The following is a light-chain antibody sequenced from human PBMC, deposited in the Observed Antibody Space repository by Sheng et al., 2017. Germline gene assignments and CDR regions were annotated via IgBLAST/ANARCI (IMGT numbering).Light chain of an antibody. J-gene: IGKJ1*01. CDR3: QQSFNTPRT. V-gene: IGKV1-39*01. CDR2: AAS. CDR1: QGISTY. Sequence: QLTQSPSSLSASVGDRVILTCRASQGISTYLAWYQQKPGKAPKLLIYAASSLESGVPSRFSGSGSGTDFTLTISSLQLEDFATYYCQQSFNTPRTFGQGTRVEIK.